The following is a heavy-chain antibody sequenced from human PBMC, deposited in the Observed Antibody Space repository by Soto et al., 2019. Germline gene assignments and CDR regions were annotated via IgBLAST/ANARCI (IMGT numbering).Heavy chain of an antibody. D-gene: IGHD6-19*01. J-gene: IGHJ4*02. CDR3: ARAGGSSGWYAPFDY. V-gene: IGHV3-30-3*01. CDR2: ISYDGSNK. CDR1: GFTFSSYA. Sequence: QVQLVESGGGVVQPGRSLRLSCAASGFTFSSYARHWVRQAPGKGLEWVAVISYDGSNKYYADSVKGRFTISRDNSKNTLYLQRNSLRAEDTAVYYCARAGGSSGWYAPFDYWGQGTLVTVSS.